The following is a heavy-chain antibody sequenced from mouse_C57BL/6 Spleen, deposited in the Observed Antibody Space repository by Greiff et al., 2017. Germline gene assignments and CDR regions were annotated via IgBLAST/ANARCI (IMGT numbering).Heavy chain of an antibody. V-gene: IGHV14-2*01. CDR3: ALITTVVAKDY. Sequence: EVQLQESGAELVKPGASVKLSCTASGFNIKDYYMHWVKQRTEQGLEWIGRIDPEGGETKYAPNFPGKATITADTSSNTAYLQLSSLTYEDTAVYYCALITTVVAKDYWGKGTTLTVSS. D-gene: IGHD1-1*01. CDR2: IDPEGGET. J-gene: IGHJ2*01. CDR1: GFNIKDYY.